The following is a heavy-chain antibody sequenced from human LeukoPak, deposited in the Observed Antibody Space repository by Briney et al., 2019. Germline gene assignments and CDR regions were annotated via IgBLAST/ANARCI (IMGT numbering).Heavy chain of an antibody. D-gene: IGHD3-10*01. CDR2: IFHTGST. Sequence: PSETLSLTCAVSGGSITTTNWWIWVRQSPGKGLEWLGEIFHTGSTNYHPSLKSRVTISVDKSKNHFSLKLSSVTAADTAVYYCARGVVRGVIIGFDIWGQGTMVTVSS. CDR3: ARGVVRGVIIGFDI. V-gene: IGHV4-4*02. CDR1: GGSITTTNW. J-gene: IGHJ3*02.